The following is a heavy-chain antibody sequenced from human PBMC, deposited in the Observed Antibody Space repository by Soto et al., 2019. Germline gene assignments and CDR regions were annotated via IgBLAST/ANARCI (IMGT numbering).Heavy chain of an antibody. CDR1: GFTFSTYT. V-gene: IGHV3-23*01. CDR2: ISGSGDST. CDR3: AKDTESAYIDH. J-gene: IGHJ4*02. Sequence: EVQLLESGGGLVQRGGSLRLSCAASGFTFSTYTMTWVRQAPGKGLEWVSAISGSGDSTYYADSLKGRFTISRDKAKSTVYLHMNSLRVEDTAIYYCAKDTESAYIDHWGQGTLVTVSS. D-gene: IGHD4-17*01.